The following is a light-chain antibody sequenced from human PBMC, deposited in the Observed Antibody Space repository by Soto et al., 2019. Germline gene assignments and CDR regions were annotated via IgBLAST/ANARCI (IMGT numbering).Light chain of an antibody. CDR3: QSYDSSLSGWV. CDR2: GNS. J-gene: IGLJ3*02. V-gene: IGLV1-40*01. Sequence: QSVLTQPPSVSGAPGQRVTISCTGSTSNIGAGYYVHWYQQLPGTAPKLLVYGNSNRPSVVPDRFSGSKSGSSASLAITGLQAEDEADYYCQSYDSSLSGWVFGGGTKLTVL. CDR1: TSNIGAGYY.